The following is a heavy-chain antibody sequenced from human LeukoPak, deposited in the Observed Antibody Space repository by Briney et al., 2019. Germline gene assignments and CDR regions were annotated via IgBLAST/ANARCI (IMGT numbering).Heavy chain of an antibody. D-gene: IGHD3-10*01. V-gene: IGHV4-31*03. CDR3: ARGGTYYYGSGSYYRLPYPDYFDY. CDR1: GGSISSGGYY. CDR2: IYYSGST. J-gene: IGHJ4*02. Sequence: SQTLSLTCTVPGGSISSGGYYWSWIRQHPGKGLEWIGYIYYSGSTYYNPSLKSRVTISVDTSKNQFSLKLSSVTAADTAVYYCARGGTYYYGSGSYYRLPYPDYFDYWGQGTLVTVSS.